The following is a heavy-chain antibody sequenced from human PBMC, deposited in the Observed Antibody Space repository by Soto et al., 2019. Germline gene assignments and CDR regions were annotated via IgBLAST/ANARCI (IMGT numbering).Heavy chain of an antibody. V-gene: IGHV3-48*02. CDR1: GFTFSSYS. CDR3: ARNKQQLVRGQVDY. Sequence: GGSLRLSCAASGFTFSSYSMNWVRQAPGKGLEWVSYISSSSTIYYADSVEGRFTISRDNAKNSLYLQMNSLRDEDTAVYYCARNKQQLVRGQVDYWGQGTLVTVSS. D-gene: IGHD6-13*01. CDR2: ISSSSTI. J-gene: IGHJ4*02.